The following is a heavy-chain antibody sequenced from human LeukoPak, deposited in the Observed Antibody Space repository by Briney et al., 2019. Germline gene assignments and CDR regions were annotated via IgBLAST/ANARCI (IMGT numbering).Heavy chain of an antibody. CDR2: ISAYNGNT. Sequence: ASVKVSCKASGYTFTSYGISWVRQAPGQGLEWMGWISAYNGNTNYAQKLQGRVTMTTDTSTSTAHMELRSLRSADTAVYYCARLITMVRGAIDYWGQGTLVTVSS. D-gene: IGHD3-10*01. V-gene: IGHV1-18*04. J-gene: IGHJ4*02. CDR1: GYTFTSYG. CDR3: ARLITMVRGAIDY.